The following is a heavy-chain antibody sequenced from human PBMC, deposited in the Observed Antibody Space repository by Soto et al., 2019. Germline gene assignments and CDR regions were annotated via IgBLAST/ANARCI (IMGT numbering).Heavy chain of an antibody. J-gene: IGHJ5*02. CDR3: ARMQSVRSLNWFER. CDR2: MNPGSGDT. D-gene: IGHD3-16*02. CDR1: GYTFTNND. Sequence: ASVKVSCKASGYTFTNNDVSWVRQATGQGLEWMGWMNPGSGDTGYAQKFQGRVTMTRDISIATAYMELNSLTSEDTAIYYCARMQSVRSLNWFERLGERTLVTVCS. V-gene: IGHV1-8*02.